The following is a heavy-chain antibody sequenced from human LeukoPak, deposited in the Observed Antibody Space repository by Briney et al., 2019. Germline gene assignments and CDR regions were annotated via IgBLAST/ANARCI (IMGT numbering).Heavy chain of an antibody. V-gene: IGHV4-4*02. J-gene: IGHJ4*02. CDR3: ARMGPAAAGIID. CDR2: IYHSGST. D-gene: IGHD6-13*01. Sequence: SGTLSLTCAVSGASISGSDWWSWVRQPPGKGLEWIGEIYHSGSTNYNSSLKSRVTISVDKSKSHFSLKVSSVTAADTAVYYCARMGPAAAGIIDWGQGTLVTVSS. CDR1: GASISGSDW.